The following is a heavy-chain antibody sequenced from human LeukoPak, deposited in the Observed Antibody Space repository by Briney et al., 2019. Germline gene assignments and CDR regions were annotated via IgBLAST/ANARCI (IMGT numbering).Heavy chain of an antibody. Sequence: SETLSLTCTVSGGSTSSDYWSWIRQPAGKGLEWIGRIYTNESTNYNPSLKSRVTMSVDTSKNQLSLKMVSVTDADTAVYYCARGVRRGITIFGVVGCWFDPWGQGTLVTVSS. V-gene: IGHV4-4*07. J-gene: IGHJ5*02. CDR3: ARGVRRGITIFGVVGCWFDP. CDR1: GGSTSSDY. D-gene: IGHD3-3*01. CDR2: IYTNEST.